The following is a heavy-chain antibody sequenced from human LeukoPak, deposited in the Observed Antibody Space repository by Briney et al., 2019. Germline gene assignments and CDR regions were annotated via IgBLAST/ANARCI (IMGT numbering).Heavy chain of an antibody. D-gene: IGHD2-8*01. J-gene: IGHJ3*02. CDR3: AKDYPNGGAFDI. CDR1: GCGGGINY. CDR2: IYSGGAI. V-gene: IGHV3-53*05. Sequence: GGSLRLSCVASGCGGGINYMSWVRQAPGKGLEWVSLIYSGGAIRYSDSVKGRFTISRDSSKNTLYLQMNSLRAEDTAVYYCAKDYPNGGAFDIWGQGTMVTVSS.